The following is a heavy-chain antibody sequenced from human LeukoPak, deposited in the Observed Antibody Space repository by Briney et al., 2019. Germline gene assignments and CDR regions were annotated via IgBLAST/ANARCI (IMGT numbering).Heavy chain of an antibody. CDR2: IYYSGST. D-gene: IGHD5-18*01. J-gene: IGHJ6*03. CDR3: ARGEYSYGPYYMDV. Sequence: SETLSLTCTVSGGSISSYYWGWIRQPPGKGLEWIGYIYYSGSTNYNPSLKSRVTISVDTSKNQFSLKLSSATAADTAVYYCARGEYSYGPYYMDVWGKGTTVTVSS. V-gene: IGHV4-59*01. CDR1: GGSISSYY.